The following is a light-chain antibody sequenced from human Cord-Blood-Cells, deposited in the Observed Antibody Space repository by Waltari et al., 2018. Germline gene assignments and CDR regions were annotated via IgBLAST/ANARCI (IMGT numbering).Light chain of an antibody. CDR3: QAWDSSTAV. Sequence: SYELTQPPSVSVSPGQPASITCSGDKLGDTYACWYQQKPGQSPVLVIYQVSKRPSGIPERFSGSNSGNTATLTISGTQAMDEADYYCQAWDSSTAVFGGGTKLTVL. CDR2: QVS. J-gene: IGLJ2*01. CDR1: KLGDTY. V-gene: IGLV3-1*01.